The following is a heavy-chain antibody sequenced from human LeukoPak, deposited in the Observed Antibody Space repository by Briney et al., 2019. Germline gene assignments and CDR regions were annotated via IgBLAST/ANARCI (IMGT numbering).Heavy chain of an antibody. V-gene: IGHV4-59*01. CDR2: IYYSGST. D-gene: IGHD3-10*01. CDR3: ARVRGSGRYYYYYYMDV. CDR1: GGSISSYY. J-gene: IGHJ6*03. Sequence: SETLSLTCTVSGGSISSYYWSWIRQPPGKGLEWIGYIYYSGSTNYNPSLKSRVTISVDTSKNQFSLKLSSVTAADTAVYYCARVRGSGRYYYYYYMDVWGKGTTVTVSS.